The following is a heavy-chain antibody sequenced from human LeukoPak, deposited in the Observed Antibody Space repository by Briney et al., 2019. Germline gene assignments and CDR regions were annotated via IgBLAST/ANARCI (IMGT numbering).Heavy chain of an antibody. CDR1: GYTFTSYY. D-gene: IGHD4-17*01. CDR2: INSSGGST. CDR3: ARSDYGDYLDY. V-gene: IGHV1-46*01. J-gene: IGHJ4*02. Sequence: GASVKVSCKASGYTFTSYYMHWVRQAPGQGLECMGIINSSGGSTSYAQKFQGRVTMTRDTSTSTVYMELSSLRSEDTAVYYCARSDYGDYLDYWGQGTLVTVSS.